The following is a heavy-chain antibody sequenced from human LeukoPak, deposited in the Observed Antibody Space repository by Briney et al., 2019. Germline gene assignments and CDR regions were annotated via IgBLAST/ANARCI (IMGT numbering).Heavy chain of an antibody. Sequence: GGALRLSCAASGFSFSTYWMHWVRQAPGKGLVWVSRINSDGSSTTYADSVKGRFTIPRDHAKDTLYLQRNSLRAEDTAVYYCAVGVGDHWGQGTLVSV. V-gene: IGHV3-74*01. CDR1: GFSFSTYW. CDR2: INSDGSST. D-gene: IGHD3-10*01. J-gene: IGHJ4*02. CDR3: AVGVGDH.